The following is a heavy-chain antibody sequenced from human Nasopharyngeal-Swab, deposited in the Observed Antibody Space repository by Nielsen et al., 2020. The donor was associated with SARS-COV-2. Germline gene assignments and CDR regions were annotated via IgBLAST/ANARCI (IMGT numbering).Heavy chain of an antibody. J-gene: IGHJ3*02. CDR3: ARIPPPDYGDYVWARDDDDAFDI. V-gene: IGHV4-34*01. CDR2: INHSGST. D-gene: IGHD4-17*01. CDR1: GGSFSDYY. Sequence: SETLSLTCAVYGGSFSDYYWSWIRQPPGKGLEWIAEINHSGSTNYNPSLKSRVTISVDTSKNQFSLNLRSVTAADTAVYYCARIPPPDYGDYVWARDDDDAFDIWGQGTMVTVSS.